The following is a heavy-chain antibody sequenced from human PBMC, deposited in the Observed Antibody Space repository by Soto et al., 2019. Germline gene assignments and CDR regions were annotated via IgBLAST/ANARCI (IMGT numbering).Heavy chain of an antibody. J-gene: IGHJ3*02. D-gene: IGHD3-3*01. CDR3: ARDGDFWSGYRSAFDI. CDR2: IYTSGST. V-gene: IGHV4-4*07. CDR1: GGSISSYY. Sequence: SLTCTVSGGSISSYYWSWIRQPAGKGLEWIGRIYTSGSTNYNPSLKSRVTMSVDTSKNQFSLKLSSVTAADTAVYYCARDGDFWSGYRSAFDIWGQGTMVTVSS.